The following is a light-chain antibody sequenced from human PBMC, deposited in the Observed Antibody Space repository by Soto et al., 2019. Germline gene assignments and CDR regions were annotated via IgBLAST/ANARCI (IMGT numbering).Light chain of an antibody. CDR3: QQSSSSPIT. CDR2: GAS. Sequence: EIVLTQSPGTLSLSPGERATLSCRASQSVTGSYLAWYQQKPGQAPRLLIYGASRRATGIPDRFSGSGSGTDFTLTIGRLDPEDFAVYYCQQSSSSPITFGQGTRLEIK. V-gene: IGKV3-20*01. J-gene: IGKJ5*01. CDR1: QSVTGSY.